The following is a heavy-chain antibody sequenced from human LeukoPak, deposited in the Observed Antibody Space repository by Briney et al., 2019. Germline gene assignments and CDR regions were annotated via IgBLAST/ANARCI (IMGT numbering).Heavy chain of an antibody. CDR1: GFTFSSYA. CDR3: TTDREEQWLVRFDFDY. CDR2: IKSKTDGGTT. J-gene: IGHJ4*02. V-gene: IGHV3-15*01. Sequence: GGSLRLSCGASGFTFSSYAMSWVRQAPGKGLEWVGRIKSKTDGGTTDYAAPVKGRFTISRDASKNTLYLQMNSLKTEDTAVYYCTTDREEQWLVRFDFDYWGQGTLVTVSS. D-gene: IGHD6-19*01.